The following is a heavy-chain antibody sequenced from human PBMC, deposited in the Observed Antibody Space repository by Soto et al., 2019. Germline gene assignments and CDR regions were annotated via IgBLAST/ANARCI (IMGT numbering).Heavy chain of an antibody. CDR2: IYYSGST. CDR1: GGSISSGGYY. Sequence: TLSLTFTVSGGSISSGGYYWSWIRQHPGKGLEWIGYIYYSGSTYYKPSLKSRVTISVDTSKNQFSLKLSSVTAADTAVYYCARYDSSRYYYYGMYVWGQGTTVTVSS. CDR3: ARYDSSRYYYYGMYV. D-gene: IGHD1-1*01. V-gene: IGHV4-31*03. J-gene: IGHJ6*02.